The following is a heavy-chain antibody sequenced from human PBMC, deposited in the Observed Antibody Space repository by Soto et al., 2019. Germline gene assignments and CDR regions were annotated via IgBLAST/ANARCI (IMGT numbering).Heavy chain of an antibody. V-gene: IGHV1-69*13. CDR2: IIPIFGTA. Sequence: SVKVSCKASGGTFSSYAISWVRQAPGQGLEWMGGIIPIFGTANYAQKFQGRVTITADESTSTAYMELSSLRSEDTAVYYCARHGGSPSRVGAFDIWGQGAMVTVSS. D-gene: IGHD1-26*01. J-gene: IGHJ3*02. CDR3: ARHGGSPSRVGAFDI. CDR1: GGTFSSYA.